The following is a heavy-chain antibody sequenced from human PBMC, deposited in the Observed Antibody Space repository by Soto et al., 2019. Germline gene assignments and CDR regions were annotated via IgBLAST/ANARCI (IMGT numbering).Heavy chain of an antibody. CDR3: ARSITSANYFDY. J-gene: IGHJ4*02. D-gene: IGHD2-2*01. V-gene: IGHV4-31*03. Sequence: QVQLQESGPGLVKPSQTLSLTCTVSGGSISSGGYYWSWIRQHPGKGLEWIGYIYYSGSTYYNPSLKRRXXIXVXXSKNQSALKLSSVTAADTAVYYCARSITSANYFDYWGQGTLVTVSS. CDR2: IYYSGST. CDR1: GGSISSGGYY.